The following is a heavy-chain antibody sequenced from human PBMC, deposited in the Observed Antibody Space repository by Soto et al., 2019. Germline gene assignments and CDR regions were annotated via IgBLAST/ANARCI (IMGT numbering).Heavy chain of an antibody. V-gene: IGHV3-23*01. J-gene: IGHJ4*02. CDR3: AKVSGGGSGGSRVRQPSDF. Sequence: EVQLLESGGGLVQPGGSLRLSCAASGFTFSSYAMTWVRQAPGKGLEWVSGISSSGITTYYADSVKGRLTISRDNSKNTLFLQMNSLRADDTAIYDCAKVSGGGSGGSRVRQPSDFWGQGTLVTVSS. CDR2: ISSSGITT. CDR1: GFTFSSYA. D-gene: IGHD2-15*01.